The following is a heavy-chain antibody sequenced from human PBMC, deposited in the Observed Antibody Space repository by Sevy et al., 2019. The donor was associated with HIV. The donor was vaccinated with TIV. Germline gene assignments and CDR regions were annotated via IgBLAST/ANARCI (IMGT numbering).Heavy chain of an antibody. CDR1: GFTFSTYS. CDR3: ARVLQYYDHHYCDY. J-gene: IGHJ4*02. V-gene: IGHV3-48*01. D-gene: IGHD3-3*01. Sequence: GGSLRLSCAASGFTFSTYSMNWVRQAPGRGLEWLSYISGSSGTIYYADSVKGRFTISRDNAKNSLFLQMNTLRAEDTAVYYCARVLQYYDHHYCDYWGQGTLVTVSS. CDR2: ISGSSGTI.